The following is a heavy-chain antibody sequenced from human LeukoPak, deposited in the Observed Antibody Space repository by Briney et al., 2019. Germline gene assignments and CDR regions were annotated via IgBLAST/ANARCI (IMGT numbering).Heavy chain of an antibody. CDR3: ARGGMATWRYFDY. CDR2: ISSNGGST. Sequence: GGSLRLSCAASGFAFSSYAMHWVRQAPGKGLEYVSAISSNGGSTYYANSVKGRFTISRDNSKNTLYLQMGSLRAEDMAVYYCARGGMATWRYFDYWGQGTLVTVSS. CDR1: GFAFSSYA. D-gene: IGHD5-24*01. V-gene: IGHV3-64*01. J-gene: IGHJ4*02.